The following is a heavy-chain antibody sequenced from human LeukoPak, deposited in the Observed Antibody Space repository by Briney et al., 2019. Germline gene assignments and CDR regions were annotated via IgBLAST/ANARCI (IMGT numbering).Heavy chain of an antibody. CDR3: ASFVYYGSGSYLRVFDY. J-gene: IGHJ4*02. CDR1: GYTFTSYD. CDR2: MNPNSGNT. D-gene: IGHD3-10*01. V-gene: IGHV1-8*01. Sequence: ASVKVSFKASGYTFTSYDINWVRQATGQGLEWMGWMNPNSGNTGYAQKFQGRVTMTRNASISTAYMELSSLRSEDTAVYYCASFVYYGSGSYLRVFDYWGQGTLVTVSS.